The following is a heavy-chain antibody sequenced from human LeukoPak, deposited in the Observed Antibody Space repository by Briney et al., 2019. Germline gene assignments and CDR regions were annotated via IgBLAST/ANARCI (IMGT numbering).Heavy chain of an antibody. D-gene: IGHD3-9*01. CDR1: GYTFTGYY. CDR2: MNPGNGDT. J-gene: IGHJ4*02. Sequence: ASVKVSCKASGYTFTGYYMHWVRQAPGQGIEWMGWMNPGNGDTAYAQKFQGRVTMTRDTSISTAYMELNNLGSEDTAIYYCARGLGDYNTDWFPVSGYWGQGTPVTVSS. CDR3: ARGLGDYNTDWFPVSGY. V-gene: IGHV1-2*02.